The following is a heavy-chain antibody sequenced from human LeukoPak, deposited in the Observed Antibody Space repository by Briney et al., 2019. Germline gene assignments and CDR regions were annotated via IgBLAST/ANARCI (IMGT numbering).Heavy chain of an antibody. Sequence: KPSETLSLTCAVYGGSSSVYYWSWIRQPPGKGLEWIGEINHSGSTNYNPSLKSRVTMSVDTSKNQFSLKLTSVTAADTAVYYFARVEYQLLTWRHLGDYWGQGTLVTVSS. CDR1: GGSSSVYY. CDR3: ARVEYQLLTWRHLGDY. CDR2: INHSGST. V-gene: IGHV4-34*01. D-gene: IGHD2-2*01. J-gene: IGHJ4*02.